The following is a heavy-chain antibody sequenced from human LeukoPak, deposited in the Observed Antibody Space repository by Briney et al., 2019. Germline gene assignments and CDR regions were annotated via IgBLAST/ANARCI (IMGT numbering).Heavy chain of an antibody. D-gene: IGHD5-12*01. V-gene: IGHV4-39*07. Sequence: SETLSLTCTVSGGSISSSSYYWGWIRQSPGKGLEWIGTVYYSGSTYYNPSLKSRVAISVDTSNNLYSLKVTSVTAADTAVYYCARGAGYSREVNYYHYMDVWGKGTTVTVSS. CDR1: GGSISSSSYY. CDR3: ARGAGYSREVNYYHYMDV. CDR2: VYYSGST. J-gene: IGHJ6*03.